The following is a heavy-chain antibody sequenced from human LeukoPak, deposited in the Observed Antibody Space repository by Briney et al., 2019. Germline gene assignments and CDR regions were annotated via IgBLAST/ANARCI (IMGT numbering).Heavy chain of an antibody. CDR3: ARGIRRGYDGDY. V-gene: IGHV1-18*01. CDR1: GYTFTSCG. Sequence: ASVKVSCEASGYTFTSCGISWVRQAPGQGLEWMGWISAYNGNTNYAQKLQGRVTMTTDTSTSTAYMELRSLRSDDTAVYYCARGIRRGYDGDYWGQGTLVTVSS. CDR2: ISAYNGNT. J-gene: IGHJ4*02. D-gene: IGHD5-12*01.